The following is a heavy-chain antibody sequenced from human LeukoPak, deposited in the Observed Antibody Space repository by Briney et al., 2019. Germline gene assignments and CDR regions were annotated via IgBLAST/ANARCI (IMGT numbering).Heavy chain of an antibody. J-gene: IGHJ4*02. CDR1: GFSVTTYY. D-gene: IGHD6-6*01. Sequence: PGVSLRLSCAASGFSVTTYYMSWVRQAPGKGLEWVSVFYSGGNTYYADSVKGRFTISRDKSKNTLYLQMNSLRADDTAVYYCARTYSNSPGPNDYWGRGTLVTVSS. V-gene: IGHV3-53*01. CDR2: FYSGGNT. CDR3: ARTYSNSPGPNDY.